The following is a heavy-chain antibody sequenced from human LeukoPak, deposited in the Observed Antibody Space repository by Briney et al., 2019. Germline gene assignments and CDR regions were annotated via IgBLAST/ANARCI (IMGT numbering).Heavy chain of an antibody. CDR1: GFTFSNFG. Sequence: GGSLRLSCAASGFTFSNFGMHWARQAPGKGPEWVAVVSYDGSNKYYADSVKGRFSISRDNSKNTVYLQMNSLRAEDTAVYYCAKGSPRFYDILDYWGQGTLITVSS. D-gene: IGHD3-9*01. CDR3: AKGSPRFYDILDY. V-gene: IGHV3-30*18. J-gene: IGHJ4*02. CDR2: VSYDGSNK.